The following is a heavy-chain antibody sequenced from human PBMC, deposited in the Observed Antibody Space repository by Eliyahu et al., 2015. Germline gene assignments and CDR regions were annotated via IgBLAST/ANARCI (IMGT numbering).Heavy chain of an antibody. Sequence: QLXLQXSGPGRVKPSETLXXTCXVXGGSITPISYYWAWIRXAPGKGLEWIETIYYTGSKFSDLSLSSRVILSVDTSKSQFFLXLTSVTASDTAIYYCARHRGIRGYFDSWGPGTLITVSS. V-gene: IGHV4-39*01. J-gene: IGHJ4*02. CDR3: ARHRGIRGYFDS. CDR2: IYYTGSK. D-gene: IGHD2/OR15-2a*01. CDR1: GGSITPISYY.